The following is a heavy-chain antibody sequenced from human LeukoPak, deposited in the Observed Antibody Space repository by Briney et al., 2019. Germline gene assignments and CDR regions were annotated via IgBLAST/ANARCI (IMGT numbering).Heavy chain of an antibody. D-gene: IGHD5-18*01. CDR1: GFTFSNYA. J-gene: IGHJ4*02. Sequence: GGSLRLSCAASGFTFSNYAMHWVRQAPGKGLEWVAVISYDGSNKYYADSVKGRFTISRDNSKNTLYLQTNSLRAEDTAVYYCARDLGYSYGRRFDYWGQGTLVTVSS. V-gene: IGHV3-30*04. CDR2: ISYDGSNK. CDR3: ARDLGYSYGRRFDY.